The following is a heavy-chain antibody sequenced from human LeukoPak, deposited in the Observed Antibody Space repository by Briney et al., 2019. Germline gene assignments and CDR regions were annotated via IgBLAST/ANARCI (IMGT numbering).Heavy chain of an antibody. Sequence: GGSLRLSCAASGFSFSNAWMRWVRQAPGKGLEWVGRIKSKSDGGTTDYAAPVKGRFTISRDASKNTLYLQMNSLKTEDTGVYYCTTSTYYDFWNGYQTFDYWGQGTLVTVSS. CDR3: TTSTYYDFWNGYQTFDY. J-gene: IGHJ4*02. D-gene: IGHD3-3*01. CDR1: GFSFSNAW. V-gene: IGHV3-15*01. CDR2: IKSKSDGGTT.